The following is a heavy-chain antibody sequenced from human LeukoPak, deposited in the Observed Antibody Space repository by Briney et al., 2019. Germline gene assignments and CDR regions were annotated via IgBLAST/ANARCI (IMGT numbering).Heavy chain of an antibody. CDR3: ARSGSYFHYFDY. CDR1: GGTLSNYA. V-gene: IGHV1-69*06. J-gene: IGHJ4*02. D-gene: IGHD1-26*01. CDR2: IIPIYATV. Sequence: SVKVSCKASGGTLSNYAISWVRQAPGQGLEWVGGIIPIYATVNYAQKFQGRVTLTADKSTGTAYMEMSSLRSEDTAVYYCARSGSYFHYFDYWGQGTLVTVSS.